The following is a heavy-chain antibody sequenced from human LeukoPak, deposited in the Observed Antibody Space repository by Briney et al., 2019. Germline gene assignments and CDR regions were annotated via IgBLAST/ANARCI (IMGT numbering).Heavy chain of an antibody. V-gene: IGHV3-30*14. J-gene: IGHJ4*02. D-gene: IGHD6-19*01. Sequence: PGGSLRLSCAASGFTFSSYAMHWVRQAPGKGLEWVAVISYDGSNKYYADFVKGRFTISRDNSKNTLYLQMSSLRREDTALYYCVKERSSGWYDFDSWGQGTLVTVSS. CDR2: ISYDGSNK. CDR3: VKERSSGWYDFDS. CDR1: GFTFSSYA.